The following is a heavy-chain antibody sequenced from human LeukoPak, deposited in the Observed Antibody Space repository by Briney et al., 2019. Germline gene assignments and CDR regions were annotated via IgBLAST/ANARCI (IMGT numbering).Heavy chain of an antibody. CDR1: GGSISSYY. CDR2: IYYSGST. J-gene: IGHJ3*02. V-gene: IGHV4-59*01. Sequence: SETLSLTCTVSGGSISSYYWSWIRQPPGKGLEWIGYIYYSGSTNYNPSLKSRVTISVDTSKNQFSLKLSSVTVADTAVYYCARDYGSGSYYNDAFDIWGQGTMVTVSS. CDR3: ARDYGSGSYYNDAFDI. D-gene: IGHD3-10*01.